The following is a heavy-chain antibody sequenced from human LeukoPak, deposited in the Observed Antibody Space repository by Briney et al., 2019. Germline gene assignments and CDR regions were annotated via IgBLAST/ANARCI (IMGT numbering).Heavy chain of an antibody. Sequence: PGGSLRFSCAPSGFISSSYEINWVRAGLGKSLGPVSYMSSSGSTIYFAESVKGRFTISRDNAKNSLYLQMNSLRAEDTAVYYCAELGITMIGGVWGKGTTVTISS. D-gene: IGHD3-10*02. CDR2: MSSSGSTI. CDR3: AELGITMIGGV. J-gene: IGHJ6*04. V-gene: IGHV3-48*03. CDR1: GFISSSYE.